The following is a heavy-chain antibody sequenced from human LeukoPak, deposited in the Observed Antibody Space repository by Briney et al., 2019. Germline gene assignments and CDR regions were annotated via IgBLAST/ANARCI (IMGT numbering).Heavy chain of an antibody. Sequence: PGGSLRLSCAASGFIFSSYSMNWVRQAPGKGLEWVSSISSSSSYIYYADSVKGRFTISRDNAKNSLYLQMNSLRAEDTAVYYCAKNVDGLQNLDYWGQGTLVTVSS. CDR1: GFIFSSYS. CDR3: AKNVDGLQNLDY. CDR2: ISSSSSYI. V-gene: IGHV3-21*01. D-gene: IGHD5-24*01. J-gene: IGHJ4*02.